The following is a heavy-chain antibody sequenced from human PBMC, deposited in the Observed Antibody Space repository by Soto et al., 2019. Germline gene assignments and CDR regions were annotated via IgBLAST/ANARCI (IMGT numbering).Heavy chain of an antibody. Sequence: PGGSLRLSCTVSGFAFNNYVINWVRQAPGKGLEWVSSISNSDYTYYSDSVKGRFTISRDNAKNSVSLQMNTLRVEDTAVYYCAREDSIIIPAVSDFWGQGTLVTVSS. J-gene: IGHJ4*02. CDR3: AREDSIIIPAVSDF. CDR1: GFAFNNYV. CDR2: ISNSDYT. V-gene: IGHV3-21*01. D-gene: IGHD2-2*01.